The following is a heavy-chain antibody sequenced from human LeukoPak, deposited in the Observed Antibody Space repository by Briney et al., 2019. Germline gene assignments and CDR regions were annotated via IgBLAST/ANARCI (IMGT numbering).Heavy chain of an antibody. J-gene: IGHJ4*02. CDR1: GFTFSSYT. V-gene: IGHV3-23*01. Sequence: GGSLRLSCTASGFTFSSYTMSWVRQAPGKGLKWVSTITTGGPNTYYADSVKGRFTVSRDDSKNTLYLQMNSLRAEDTAVYYCAKGTTYSSGWYGLSNYWGQGTLVTVSS. D-gene: IGHD6-19*01. CDR3: AKGTTYSSGWYGLSNY. CDR2: ITTGGPNT.